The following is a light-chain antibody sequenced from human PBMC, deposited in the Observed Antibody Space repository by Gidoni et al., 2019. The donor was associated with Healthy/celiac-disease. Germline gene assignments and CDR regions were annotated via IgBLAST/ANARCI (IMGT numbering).Light chain of an antibody. Sequence: IVFPQSPATLSVSPGERSTLSCRASQSVSSNLAWYQQKPGQAPRLLIYGASTRATGIPARFSGSGSGTEFTLTISSLQSEEFAVYYCQQYNNWTPVTFGQGTKLEIK. V-gene: IGKV3-15*01. CDR3: QQYNNWTPVT. J-gene: IGKJ2*01. CDR1: QSVSSN. CDR2: GAS.